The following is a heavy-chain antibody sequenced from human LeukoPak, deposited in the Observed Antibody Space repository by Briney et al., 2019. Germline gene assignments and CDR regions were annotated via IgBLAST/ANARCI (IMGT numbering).Heavy chain of an antibody. Sequence: ASVKVSCKASGYTFTSYDINWVQQATGQGLEWMGWMNPNSGNTGYAQKFQGRVTMTRNTSISTAYMELSSLRSEDTAVYYCARGRCSSTSCYQDAFDIWGQGTMVTVSS. CDR1: GYTFTSYD. CDR2: MNPNSGNT. V-gene: IGHV1-8*01. D-gene: IGHD2-2*01. CDR3: ARGRCSSTSCYQDAFDI. J-gene: IGHJ3*02.